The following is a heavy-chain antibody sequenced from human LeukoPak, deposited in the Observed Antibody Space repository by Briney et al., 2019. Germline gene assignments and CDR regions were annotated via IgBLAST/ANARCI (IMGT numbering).Heavy chain of an antibody. CDR1: GFTFTSDW. CDR2: IKPDGSEK. J-gene: IGHJ2*01. CDR3: VRYYTRHSWYFDL. V-gene: IGHV3-7*01. Sequence: HSGGSLRLSCAASGFTFTSDWMSWVRQAPGKGLEWVANIKPDGSEKYYVDSVKGQFTVSRDNAKNSLYLQMNSLRAEDTAVYCCVRYYTRHSWYFDLWGRGTLVTVSS. D-gene: IGHD3-10*01.